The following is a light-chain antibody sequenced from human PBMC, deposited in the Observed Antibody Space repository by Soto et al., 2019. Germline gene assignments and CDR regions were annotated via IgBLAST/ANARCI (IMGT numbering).Light chain of an antibody. V-gene: IGKV3-20*01. CDR1: QNINSRY. CDR3: RQVGRSPGFT. CDR2: GAS. Sequence: EIVLTQSPGTLSLSPGERATLSCRASQNINSRYLAWYQQKPGQAPRLLIYGASSRATGIPDRFSGSGSGTDFTLTISRLEPEDFAVYCCRQVGRSPGFTFGPGTKVDIK. J-gene: IGKJ3*01.